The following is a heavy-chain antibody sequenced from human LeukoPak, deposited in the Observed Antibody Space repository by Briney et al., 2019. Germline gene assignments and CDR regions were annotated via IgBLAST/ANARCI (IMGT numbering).Heavy chain of an antibody. V-gene: IGHV3-74*01. Sequence: GGSLRLSCAASGFTFSSYWMHWVRQAPGKGLVWVSRINSDGSSTSYADSVKGRFTISRDNSKNTLYLKMNSLRAEDTAVYYCAKDGSVLLWFGESDAFDIWGQGTMVTVSS. CDR1: GFTFSSYW. CDR3: AKDGSVLLWFGESDAFDI. J-gene: IGHJ3*02. D-gene: IGHD3-10*01. CDR2: INSDGSST.